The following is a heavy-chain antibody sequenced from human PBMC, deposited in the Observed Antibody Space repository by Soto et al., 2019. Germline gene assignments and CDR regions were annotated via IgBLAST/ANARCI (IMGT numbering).Heavy chain of an antibody. CDR3: VRDLTLGYRSGGDGFDV. D-gene: IGHD5-18*01. J-gene: IGHJ3*01. CDR1: GGIFKTDA. V-gene: IGHV1-69*01. CDR2: LTPLYGTA. Sequence: QVHLEQSGAEVKKPGSSVKVSCKASGGIFKTDAVAWVRQAPGQGLEWVGGLTPLYGTANYAQKFQGRVTITGDESTGAAYMEVSSLRAEDTAVYYCVRDLTLGYRSGGDGFDVWGQGTMVTVSS.